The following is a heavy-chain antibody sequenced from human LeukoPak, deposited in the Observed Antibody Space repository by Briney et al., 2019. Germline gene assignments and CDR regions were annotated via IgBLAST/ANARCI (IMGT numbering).Heavy chain of an antibody. CDR1: GGSISSSTHY. V-gene: IGHV4-39*01. Sequence: SETLSLTCTVSGGSISSSTHYWGWIRQSPGKGLEWIGSMYNSGSTSYNPSLRSRVTITVDTSKNQFSLNFNSVTAADTALYFCARNETSGYFDIWGQGTMVTVSS. CDR3: ARNETSGYFDI. D-gene: IGHD3-22*01. CDR2: MYNSGST. J-gene: IGHJ3*02.